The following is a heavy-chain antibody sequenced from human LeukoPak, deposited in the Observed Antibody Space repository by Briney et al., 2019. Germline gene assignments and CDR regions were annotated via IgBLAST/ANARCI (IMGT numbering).Heavy chain of an antibody. CDR1: GFTFSSYW. CDR2: INSDGSST. CDR3: AKGFHSGSNAYYFDY. J-gene: IGHJ4*02. V-gene: IGHV3-74*01. Sequence: GGSLRLSCAASGFTFSSYWMHWVRQAPGKGLVWVSRINSDGSSTSYADSVKGRFTISRDNAKNTLYLQMNSLRAEDTAVYYCAKGFHSGSNAYYFDYWGQGTLVTVSS. D-gene: IGHD7-27*01.